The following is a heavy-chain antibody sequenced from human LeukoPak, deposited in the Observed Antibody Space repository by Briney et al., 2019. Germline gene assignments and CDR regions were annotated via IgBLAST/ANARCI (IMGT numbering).Heavy chain of an antibody. J-gene: IGHJ1*01. CDR2: IYSGGST. CDR1: GFTVSSNY. Sequence: GGSLRLSCAASGFTVSSNYMSWVRQAPGKGLEWVSVIYSGGSTYYADSVKGRFTISRDNSKNTLYLQMNSLRAEDTAVYYCARSSYDSSGLLYFQHWGHGTLVTVSS. D-gene: IGHD3-22*01. V-gene: IGHV3-66*01. CDR3: ARSSYDSSGLLYFQH.